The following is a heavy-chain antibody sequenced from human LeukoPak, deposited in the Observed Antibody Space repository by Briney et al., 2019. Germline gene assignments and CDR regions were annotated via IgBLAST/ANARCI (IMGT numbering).Heavy chain of an antibody. CDR2: IIPIFGTA. CDR1: GGTFSSYA. Sequence: SVKVSCKASGGTFSSYAISWVRQAPGQGLEWMGGIIPIFGTANYAQKFQGRVTITADESTSTAYMELSGLRSEDTAVYYCARGDIVVVVAATPLYDWFDPWGQGTLVTVSS. J-gene: IGHJ5*02. CDR3: ARGDIVVVVAATPLYDWFDP. D-gene: IGHD2-15*01. V-gene: IGHV1-69*13.